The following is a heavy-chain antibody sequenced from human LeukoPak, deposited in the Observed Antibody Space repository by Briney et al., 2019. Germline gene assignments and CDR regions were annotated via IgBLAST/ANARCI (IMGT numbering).Heavy chain of an antibody. J-gene: IGHJ5*02. CDR3: ARGYYYDFWSGYLNWFDP. Sequence: ASVKVSCKASGYTFTRYAINWVRQATGQGLEWMGWMYPNSGNTGYAQKFQGRVTMTRNTSISTAYMELSSLRSEDTAVYYCARGYYYDFWSGYLNWFDPWGQGTLVTVSS. V-gene: IGHV1-8*01. CDR2: MYPNSGNT. D-gene: IGHD3-3*01. CDR1: GYTFTRYA.